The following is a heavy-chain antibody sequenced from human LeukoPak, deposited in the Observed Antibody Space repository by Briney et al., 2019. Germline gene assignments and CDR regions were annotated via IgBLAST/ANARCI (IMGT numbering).Heavy chain of an antibody. CDR1: GFTFSRYW. Sequence: PGGSLRLSCAASGFTFSRYWMSWVRQAPGKGLEWVANIKEDGSEKYYVDSVKGRFTISRDNAKNSLYLQMNSLRAEDTAVYYCARDGAYSSSYWGQGTMVTVSS. CDR2: IKEDGSEK. D-gene: IGHD6-13*01. CDR3: ARDGAYSSSY. J-gene: IGHJ3*01. V-gene: IGHV3-7*01.